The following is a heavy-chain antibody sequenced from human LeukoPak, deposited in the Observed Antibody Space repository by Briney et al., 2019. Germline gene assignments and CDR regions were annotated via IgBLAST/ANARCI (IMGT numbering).Heavy chain of an antibody. D-gene: IGHD3-10*01. Sequence: PGGSLRLSCAASGFTFSSYWMSWVRQPPGKGLEWVANIKPDGSEKYSVDSVKGRFTISRDNAKNSLYLQVTSLRAEDTAVYYCARGDYAGSGSSFNDAFDVWGQGTMVTVSS. CDR1: GFTFSSYW. V-gene: IGHV3-7*04. J-gene: IGHJ3*01. CDR3: ARGDYAGSGSSFNDAFDV. CDR2: IKPDGSEK.